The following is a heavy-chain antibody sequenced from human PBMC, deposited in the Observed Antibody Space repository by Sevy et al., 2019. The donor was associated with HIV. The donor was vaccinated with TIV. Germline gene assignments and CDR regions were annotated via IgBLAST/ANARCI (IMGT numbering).Heavy chain of an antibody. J-gene: IGHJ5*02. CDR3: ARDQGFGFDP. D-gene: IGHD3-10*01. Sequence: SETLSLTCTVSGGSISSGGYYWNWIRQHPGKGLEWIGYIYYSGSTYYNPSLKGRVTISVDTSKNQFSLKLSSVTAADTAVYYCARDQGFGFDPWGQGTLVTVSS. CDR2: IYYSGST. V-gene: IGHV4-31*03. CDR1: GGSISSGGYY.